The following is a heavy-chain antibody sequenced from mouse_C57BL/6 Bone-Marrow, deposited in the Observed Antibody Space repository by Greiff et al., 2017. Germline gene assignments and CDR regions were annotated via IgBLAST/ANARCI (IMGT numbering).Heavy chain of an antibody. CDR1: GFTFSSYG. Sequence: EVQLVESGGDLVKPGGSLKLSCAASGFTFSSYGMSWVRQTPDKRLEWVATISSGGSYTYYPDSVKGRFTISRDNAKNTLYLHMSSLKSEDTAMYYCARQAYDEYFDYWGQGTTLTVSS. V-gene: IGHV5-6*01. J-gene: IGHJ2*01. D-gene: IGHD2-3*01. CDR3: ARQAYDEYFDY. CDR2: ISSGGSYT.